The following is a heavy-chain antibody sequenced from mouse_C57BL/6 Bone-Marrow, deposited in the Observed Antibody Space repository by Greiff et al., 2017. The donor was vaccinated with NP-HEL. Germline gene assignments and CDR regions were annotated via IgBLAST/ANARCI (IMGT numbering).Heavy chain of an antibody. J-gene: IGHJ3*01. CDR3: ARGAY. V-gene: IGHV1-80*01. Sequence: QVQLQQSGAELVKPGASVKISCKASGYEFSNYWMNWVKQRPGKGLEWIGQIYTGDGDTNYNGKFKDKATLTADKSSSTAYMQLSRLTAEDAAVYFWARGAYWGQGTLVTVSA. CDR1: GYEFSNYW. CDR2: IYTGDGDT.